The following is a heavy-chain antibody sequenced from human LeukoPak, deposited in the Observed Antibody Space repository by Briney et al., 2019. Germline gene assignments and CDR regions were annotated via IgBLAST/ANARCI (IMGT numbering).Heavy chain of an antibody. CDR3: AKGGYSLGSWFDP. CDR2: ISWNSGSI. J-gene: IGHJ5*02. CDR1: GFTFDDYA. V-gene: IGHV3-9*01. D-gene: IGHD5-18*01. Sequence: GGSLRLSCAASGFTFDDYAMHWVRQAPGKGLEWVSGISWNSGSIGYADSVKGRFTISRDNAKNSLYLQMNSLRAEDTALYYCAKGGYSLGSWFDPWGQGTLVTVS.